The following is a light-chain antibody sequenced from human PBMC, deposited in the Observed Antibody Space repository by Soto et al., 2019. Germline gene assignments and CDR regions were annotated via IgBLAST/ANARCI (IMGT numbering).Light chain of an antibody. CDR1: QSLDRDY. J-gene: IGKJ1*01. CDR2: KAS. Sequence: IQLTQSPSTLSSSLGDRVTLTCRASQSLDRDYLAWYQQEPGKAPNLLIYKASTLESGVPSRFSGGGSGTAFTLTISSLQTDDFATYYCHQYDSYPRTFGQGTRWIS. V-gene: IGKV1-5*03. CDR3: HQYDSYPRT.